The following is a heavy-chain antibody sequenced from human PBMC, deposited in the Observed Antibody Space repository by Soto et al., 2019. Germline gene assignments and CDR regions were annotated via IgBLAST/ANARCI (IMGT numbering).Heavy chain of an antibody. J-gene: IGHJ6*02. D-gene: IGHD6-6*01. CDR1: GGTFNNYA. CDR2: IIPIFGLG. Sequence: SVKVSWKASGGTFNNYAISCVRQAPGQGLEWMGGIIPIFGLGNYAQKFQDRVTITADESRTTAYMEMSSLRSEDTAIYYCARGSSSSSSYYYYALDVWGQGTTVTVSS. V-gene: IGHV1-69*13. CDR3: ARGSSSSSSYYYYALDV.